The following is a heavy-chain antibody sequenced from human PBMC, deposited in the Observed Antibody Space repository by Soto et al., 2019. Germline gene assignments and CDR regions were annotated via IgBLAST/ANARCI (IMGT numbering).Heavy chain of an antibody. J-gene: IGHJ6*02. CDR2: ISGSGGST. V-gene: IGHV3-23*01. CDR3: AKDLSTSRTGTTSPNYYYYGMDV. Sequence: GGSLRLSCAASGFTFSSYAMSWVRQAPGKGLEWVSAISGSGGSTYYADSVKGRFTISRDYSKNTLYLQMNSLRAEDTAVYYCAKDLSTSRTGTTSPNYYYYGMDVWGQGATVTVSS. CDR1: GFTFSSYA. D-gene: IGHD1-7*01.